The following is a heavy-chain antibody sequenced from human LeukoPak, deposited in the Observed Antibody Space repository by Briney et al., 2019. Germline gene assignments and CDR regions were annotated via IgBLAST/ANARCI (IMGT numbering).Heavy chain of an antibody. Sequence: GRSLRLSCAASGLTFDDYALHWVRQAPGKGLEWVSGISWNSGSIGYADSVKGRFTISRDNAKNSLYLQMNSLRAEDTALYYCATASVVVPPFFDYWGQGTLVTVSS. J-gene: IGHJ4*02. CDR1: GLTFDDYA. D-gene: IGHD2-2*01. CDR3: ATASVVVPPFFDY. V-gene: IGHV3-9*01. CDR2: ISWNSGSI.